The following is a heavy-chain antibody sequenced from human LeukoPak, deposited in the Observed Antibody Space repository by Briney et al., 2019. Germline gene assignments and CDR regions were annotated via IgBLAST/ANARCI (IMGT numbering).Heavy chain of an antibody. Sequence: SETLSLTCTVSGGSISSGDYYWSWIRQPPGKGLEWIGYIYYSGSTYYNPSLKSRVTISVDTSKNQFSLKLSSVTGADTAVYYCASTEAASYYYGMDVWGKGTTVTVSS. CDR1: GGSISSGDYY. J-gene: IGHJ6*04. D-gene: IGHD6-13*01. CDR3: ASTEAASYYYGMDV. CDR2: IYYSGST. V-gene: IGHV4-30-4*01.